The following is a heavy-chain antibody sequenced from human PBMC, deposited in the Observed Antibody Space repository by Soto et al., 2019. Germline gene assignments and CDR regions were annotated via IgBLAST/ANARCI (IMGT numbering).Heavy chain of an antibody. V-gene: IGHV1-2*02. CDR1: GYTFTGYY. J-gene: IGHJ4*02. CDR3: ARNYDRSGYSIDY. CDR2: INPNSGGT. Sequence: ASVKVSCKASGYTFTGYYMHGVRQAPGRGLEWMGWINPNSGGTNYAQKFQGRVTMTRDTSISTAYMELSRLRSDDTAVYYCARNYDRSGYSIDYWGQGTLLTVSS. D-gene: IGHD3-22*01.